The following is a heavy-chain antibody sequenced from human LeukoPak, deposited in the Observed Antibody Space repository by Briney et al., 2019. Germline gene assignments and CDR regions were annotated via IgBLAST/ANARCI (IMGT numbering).Heavy chain of an antibody. CDR2: ISSNSDNT. D-gene: IGHD7-27*01. CDR3: AREWGSIKVITDY. V-gene: IGHV1-18*01. CDR1: GYTFTSYG. Sequence: ASLKVSCKASGYTFTSYGISWVRQAPGQGLVWMGWISSNSDNTNYAQKLQGRVTMTTDTSTSTAYMELRSLRSDDTAVYYCAREWGSIKVITDYWGQGTLVTVSS. J-gene: IGHJ4*02.